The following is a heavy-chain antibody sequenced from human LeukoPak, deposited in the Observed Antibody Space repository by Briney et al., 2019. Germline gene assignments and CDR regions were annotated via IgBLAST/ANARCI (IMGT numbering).Heavy chain of an antibody. CDR1: GSTFSSYS. D-gene: IGHD2-2*01. CDR3: ARTYCSSTGCLVDY. V-gene: IGHV3-64*01. J-gene: IGHJ4*02. CDR2: ISSSGGST. Sequence: GGSLRLSCAASGSTFSSYSMHWVRQAPGKGLEYVSAISSSGGSTYYANSVKGRFTISRDNSKNTLYLQMGSLRAEDMAVYYCARTYCSSTGCLVDYWGQGTLVTVSS.